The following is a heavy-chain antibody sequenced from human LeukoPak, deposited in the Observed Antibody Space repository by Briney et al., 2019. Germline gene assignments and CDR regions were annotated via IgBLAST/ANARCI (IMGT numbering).Heavy chain of an antibody. CDR2: INPNSGGT. CDR3: AGDANCSSTSCYSQGRALFDY. D-gene: IGHD2-2*01. Sequence: ASVKVSCKASGYTFTGYYMHWVRQAPGQGLEWMGWINPNSGGTNYAQKFQGRVTMTRDTSISTAYMELSRLRSDDTAVYYCAGDANCSSTSCYSQGRALFDYWGQGTLVTVSS. CDR1: GYTFTGYY. J-gene: IGHJ4*02. V-gene: IGHV1-2*02.